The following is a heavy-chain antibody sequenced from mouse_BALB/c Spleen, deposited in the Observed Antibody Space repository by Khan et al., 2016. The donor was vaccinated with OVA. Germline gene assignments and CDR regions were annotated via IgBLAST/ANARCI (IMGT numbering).Heavy chain of an antibody. CDR3: TRRGDVYSWFTY. J-gene: IGHJ3*01. CDR1: GFTFSDFY. CDR2: ISNGGGSS. Sequence: EVELVELGGGLVQPGGTLKLSCATSGFTFSDFYMCWVRQTPEKRLEWVAYISNGGGSSYYTDTVKGRFTITRDNAKNTLYLQMSRLTSEDTAIYYCTRRGDVYSWFTYWGQGTLVTVSA. D-gene: IGHD2-3*01. V-gene: IGHV5-12*02.